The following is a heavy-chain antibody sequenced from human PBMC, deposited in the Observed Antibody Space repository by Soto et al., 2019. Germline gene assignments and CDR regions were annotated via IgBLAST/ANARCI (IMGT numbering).Heavy chain of an antibody. CDR1: GYSFTSYW. V-gene: IGHV5-51*01. Sequence: GESLKISCNGSGYSFTSYWICWVRQMPWKGLEWMGIIYPGDSDTRYSPSFQGQVTISADKSISTAYLQWSSLKASDTAMYYCARLTVDTAMVSYYYYYYGMDVWGQGTKVTSP. CDR3: ARLTVDTAMVSYYYYYYGMDV. CDR2: IYPGDSDT. D-gene: IGHD5-18*01. J-gene: IGHJ6*02.